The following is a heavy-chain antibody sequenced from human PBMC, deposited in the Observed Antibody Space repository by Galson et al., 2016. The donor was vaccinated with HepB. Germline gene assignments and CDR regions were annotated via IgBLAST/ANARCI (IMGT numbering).Heavy chain of an antibody. J-gene: IGHJ4*02. Sequence: SVKVSCKASGYSFTSHAINWVRHAPGQGLEYMGWIHTKTGNPTYAQGFTGRFVFSLDTSVNTAYLHITNLRADDTAVYFCARTPIDYDLELFDFWGQGTLVTVSS. CDR2: IHTKTGNP. D-gene: IGHD4-17*01. CDR1: GYSFTSHA. CDR3: ARTPIDYDLELFDF. V-gene: IGHV7-4-1*02.